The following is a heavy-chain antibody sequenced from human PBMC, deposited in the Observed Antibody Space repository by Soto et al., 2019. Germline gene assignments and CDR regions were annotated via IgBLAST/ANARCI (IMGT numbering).Heavy chain of an antibody. CDR1: GVTVSSDS. J-gene: IGHJ6*01. CDR2: IYSDNNT. Sequence: EVQLVETGGDLIQPGGSLRLSCADSGVTVSSDSMTCVRQAPGKGLEWISLIYSDNNTDYADAVKGRFSISRDTSKNILYLQMNSLRAEDTAEYYCARHYSAMGVWGQGTTVTVSS. CDR3: ARHYSAMGV. V-gene: IGHV3-53*02.